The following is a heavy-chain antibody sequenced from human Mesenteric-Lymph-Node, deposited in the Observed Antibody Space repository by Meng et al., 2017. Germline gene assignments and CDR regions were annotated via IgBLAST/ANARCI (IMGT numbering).Heavy chain of an antibody. Sequence: GESLKISCAASGFTFSSYAMTWVRQAPGKGLEWVSVISGSGDSTYYADSVKGRFTISRDNAKNSLYLQMNSLRAEDTAVYYCARVVVGATSYGMDVWGQGTTVTVSS. CDR2: ISGSGDST. D-gene: IGHD1-26*01. V-gene: IGHV3-23*01. CDR3: ARVVVGATSYGMDV. CDR1: GFTFSSYA. J-gene: IGHJ6*02.